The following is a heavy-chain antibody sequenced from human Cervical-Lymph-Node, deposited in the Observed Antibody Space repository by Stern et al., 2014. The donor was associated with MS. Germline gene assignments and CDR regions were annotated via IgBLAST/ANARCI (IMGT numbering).Heavy chain of an antibody. V-gene: IGHV4-59*01. CDR2: IFYSGST. J-gene: IGHJ6*02. Sequence: QVQLQESGPGLVKPSETLSLTCTVSGGSISGFYWSWIRQPPGKGLEWLGDIFYSGSTNYNPSLGSRVTISVDTSKNLFSLKLTSVTAADTAVYYCARDQSGTYYPHYYGMDVWGQGTTVTVSS. CDR1: GGSISGFY. CDR3: ARDQSGTYYPHYYGMDV. D-gene: IGHD1-26*01.